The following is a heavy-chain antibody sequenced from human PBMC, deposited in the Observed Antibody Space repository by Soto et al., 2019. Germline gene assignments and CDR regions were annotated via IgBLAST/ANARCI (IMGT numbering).Heavy chain of an antibody. Sequence: SVKVSCKASGVTFSSYRFNWVRQARGQGLEWLGGIVPIYRTADYAQKFQGRVTITADESTRTVYLELSSLKSQDTALYYCARDSGAKLSSSWGQGTLVTVSS. D-gene: IGHD6-13*01. CDR2: IVPIYRTA. CDR3: ARDSGAKLSSS. CDR1: GVTFSSYR. V-gene: IGHV1-69*13. J-gene: IGHJ4*02.